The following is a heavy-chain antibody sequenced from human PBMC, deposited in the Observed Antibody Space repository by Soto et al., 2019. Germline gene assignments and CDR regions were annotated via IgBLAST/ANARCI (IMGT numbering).Heavy chain of an antibody. Sequence: QVQLVQSGAEVKKPGASVKVSCKASGYTFTSYAMHWVRQAPGQRLEWMGWINAGNGNTKYSQKFQGRVTITRDTSASTAYMELSSLRSEDTAVYYRARTASYNWNDVKAFDIWGQGTMVTVPS. V-gene: IGHV1-3*01. CDR2: INAGNGNT. D-gene: IGHD1-1*01. J-gene: IGHJ3*02. CDR3: ARTASYNWNDVKAFDI. CDR1: GYTFTSYA.